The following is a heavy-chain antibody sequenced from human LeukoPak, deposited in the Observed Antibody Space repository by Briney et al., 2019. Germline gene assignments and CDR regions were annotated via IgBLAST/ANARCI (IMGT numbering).Heavy chain of an antibody. CDR3: PSSGPYSSHWRSWYSDL. J-gene: IGHJ2*01. V-gene: IGHV4-30-2*06. D-gene: IGHD6-13*01. Sequence: SQTLSLTCAVSGASIGSGDYSWSWIRQSPGKGLEWVGYISQIGSTYYSPSLKSRVTISIDPSKNQFSLQMSAVTAADTAIYYCPSSGPYSSHWRSWYSDLWGRGALVTVSS. CDR2: ISQIGST. CDR1: GASIGSGDYS.